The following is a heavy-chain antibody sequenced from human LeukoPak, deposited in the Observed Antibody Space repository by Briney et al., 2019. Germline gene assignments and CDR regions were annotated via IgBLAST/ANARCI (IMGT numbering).Heavy chain of an antibody. CDR2: ISAYSGNT. V-gene: IGHV1-18*01. J-gene: IGHJ4*02. D-gene: IGHD3-9*01. CDR3: ARGKVLRYFDWLFIDY. Sequence: ASVKVSCKASGYTFTSYGISWVRQAPGQGLEWMGWISAYSGNTNYAQKLQGRVTMTTDTSTSTAYMELRSLRSDDTAVYYCARGKVLRYFDWLFIDYWGQGTLVTVSS. CDR1: GYTFTSYG.